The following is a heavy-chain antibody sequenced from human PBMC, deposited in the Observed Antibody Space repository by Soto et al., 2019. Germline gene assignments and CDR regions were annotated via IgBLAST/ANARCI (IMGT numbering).Heavy chain of an antibody. V-gene: IGHV1-2*02. Sequence: ASVKVSCKASGYTFTGYYMHWVRQAPGQGLEWMGWINPNSGGTNYAQKFQGRVTMTRDTSISTAYMELSRLRSDDTAVYYCARNLPQIVLPTVSPFDPWGQGTLVTVSS. J-gene: IGHJ5*02. CDR3: ARNLPQIVLPTVSPFDP. CDR1: GYTFTGYY. D-gene: IGHD2-15*01. CDR2: INPNSGGT.